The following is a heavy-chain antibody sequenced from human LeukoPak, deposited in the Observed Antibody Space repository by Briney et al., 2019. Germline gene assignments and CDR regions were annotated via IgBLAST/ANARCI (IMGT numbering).Heavy chain of an antibody. Sequence: PGGSLRLSCAASGFTFSSYAMHWARQAPGKGLEYVSAISSNGGSTYYANSVKGRFTISRDNSKNTLYLQMGSLRAEDMAVYYCARGAYNWNYPDYWGQGTLVTVSS. CDR1: GFTFSSYA. V-gene: IGHV3-64*01. D-gene: IGHD1-7*01. CDR2: ISSNGGST. CDR3: ARGAYNWNYPDY. J-gene: IGHJ4*02.